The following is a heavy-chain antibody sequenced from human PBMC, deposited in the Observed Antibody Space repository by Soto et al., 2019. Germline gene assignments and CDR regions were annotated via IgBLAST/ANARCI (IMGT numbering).Heavy chain of an antibody. CDR1: GFTFSTYG. D-gene: IGHD6-13*01. CDR3: ARSGIALPCAASLWFDP. CDR2: ISDSGHYI. V-gene: IGHV3-21*01. J-gene: IGHJ5*02. Sequence: GGSLRLSGAASGFTFSTYGMNWVRQAPGKWLEWLSSISDSGHYIYYADSVKGRFTISRDNANNSLFLQMNSLRGEGTHVYYSARSGIALPCAASLWFDPWGDGTLV.